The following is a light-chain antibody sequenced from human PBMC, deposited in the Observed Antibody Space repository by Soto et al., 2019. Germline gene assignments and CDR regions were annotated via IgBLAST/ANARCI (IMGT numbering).Light chain of an antibody. Sequence: DIHLTQAPSSLSASVPDRVTMTCRAGQNIFSSLNWYQQKPGKAPKLLIYATSSLQSGVPSRFSGSGSGTDFTLTITSLQPEDFAIYYCQQSYNSPPITFGQGTRLEIK. J-gene: IGKJ5*01. CDR1: QNIFSS. V-gene: IGKV1-39*01. CDR3: QQSYNSPPIT. CDR2: ATS.